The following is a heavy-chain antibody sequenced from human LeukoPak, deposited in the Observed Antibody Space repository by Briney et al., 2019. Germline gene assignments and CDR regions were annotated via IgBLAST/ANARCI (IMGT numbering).Heavy chain of an antibody. J-gene: IGHJ5*02. CDR1: GYTFTSYD. D-gene: IGHD2-15*01. V-gene: IGHV1-8*01. Sequence: GASVKVSCKASGYTFTSYDINWVRQATGQGLEWMGWMNPNSGNTGYAQKFQGRVTMTRNTSISTAYMELSSLRSEDTAVYYCARGPLVVVAATRCWFDPWGQGTLVTVSS. CDR3: ARGPLVVVAATRCWFDP. CDR2: MNPNSGNT.